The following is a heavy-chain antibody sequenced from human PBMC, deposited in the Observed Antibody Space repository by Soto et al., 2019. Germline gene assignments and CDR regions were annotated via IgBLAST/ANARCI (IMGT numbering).Heavy chain of an antibody. D-gene: IGHD6-13*01. CDR1: GGSFSGYY. V-gene: IGHV4-34*01. CDR3: ARGSGSIAAATNHAFDY. Sequence: QVQLQQWGAGLLKPSETLSLTCAVYGGSFSGYYWSWIRQPPGKGLEWIGEINHSGSTNYNPSLKGRVTISVDTSTNQFSLKLSSVTAADTAVYYCARGSGSIAAATNHAFDYWGQGTLVTVSS. J-gene: IGHJ4*02. CDR2: INHSGST.